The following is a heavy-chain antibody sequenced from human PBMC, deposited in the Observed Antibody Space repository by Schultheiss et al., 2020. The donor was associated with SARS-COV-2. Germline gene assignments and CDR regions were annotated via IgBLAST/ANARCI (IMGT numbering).Heavy chain of an antibody. CDR3: ARGPAPYSDFWTDSYTGWFDP. J-gene: IGHJ5*02. V-gene: IGHV1-2*02. CDR2: INPNSGGT. D-gene: IGHD3-3*01. CDR1: GYTFTGYY. Sequence: ASVKVSCKASGYTFTGYYMHWVRQAPGQGLEWMGWINPNSGGTNYAQKFQGRVTMTRDTSISTAYMELSRLRSDDTAVYYCARGPAPYSDFWTDSYTGWFDPWGQGTLVTVSS.